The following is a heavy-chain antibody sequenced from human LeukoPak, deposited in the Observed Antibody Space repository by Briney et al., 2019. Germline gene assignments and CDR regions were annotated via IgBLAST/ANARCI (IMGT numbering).Heavy chain of an antibody. CDR3: ASQPGTTVTTRYPRYYYYYMDV. Sequence: SETLSLTCTVSGGSISGYYWSWIRQAAGKGLEWIGRIYTSGSTNYNPSLKSRVTMSVDTSKNQFSLKLSSVTAEDTAVYYCASQPGTTVTTRYPRYYYYYMDVWGKGTTVTVSS. CDR1: GGSISGYY. J-gene: IGHJ6*03. D-gene: IGHD4-17*01. V-gene: IGHV4-4*07. CDR2: IYTSGST.